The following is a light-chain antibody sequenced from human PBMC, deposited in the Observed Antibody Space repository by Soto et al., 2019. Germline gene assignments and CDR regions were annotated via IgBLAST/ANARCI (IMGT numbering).Light chain of an antibody. Sequence: QSVLTQPASVSGSPGQSITISCTGVSSDVGGYKYVSWYQQHPGKAPKVMIYEISKRPSGVSDRFSGSKTGKTASLTISGLQAEDEADYYCSSYTSINKVFGGGTSSPS. V-gene: IGLV2-14*01. CDR3: SSYTSINKV. J-gene: IGLJ2*01. CDR2: EIS. CDR1: SSDVGGYKY.